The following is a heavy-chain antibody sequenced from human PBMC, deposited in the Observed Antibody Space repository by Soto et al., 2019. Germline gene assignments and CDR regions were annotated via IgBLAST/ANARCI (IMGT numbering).Heavy chain of an antibody. CDR1: GFTFSSYA. V-gene: IGHV3-30-3*01. J-gene: IGHJ4*02. D-gene: IGHD3-22*01. CDR3: YYDSSGLVY. Sequence: QVQLVESGGGVVQPGRSLRLSCAASGFTFSSYAMHWVRQAPGKGLEWVAVISYDGSNKYYADSVKGRFTISRDNSKNTLYLQMNSLRAEDTAVYYCYYDSSGLVYWGQGTLVTVSS. CDR2: ISYDGSNK.